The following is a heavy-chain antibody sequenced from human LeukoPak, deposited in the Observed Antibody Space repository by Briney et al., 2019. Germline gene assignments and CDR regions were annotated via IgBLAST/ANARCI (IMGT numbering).Heavy chain of an antibody. CDR1: GFTFSNYS. CDR2: IYYSGTT. D-gene: IGHD2-2*01. J-gene: IGHJ1*01. V-gene: IGHV4-39*01. CDR3: LGCCSSTSCSEHFQH. Sequence: SGGSLRLSCAASGFTFSNYSMAWVRQAPGKGLEWIGSIYYSGTTYYNPSLKSRVTISVDTSKNQFSLKLSSVTAADTAVYYCLGCCSSTSCSEHFQHWGQGTLVTVSS.